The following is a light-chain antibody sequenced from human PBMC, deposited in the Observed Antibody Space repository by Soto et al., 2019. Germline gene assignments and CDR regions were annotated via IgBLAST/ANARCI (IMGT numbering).Light chain of an antibody. CDR3: CSYGGSSALPHV. V-gene: IGLV2-23*02. J-gene: IGLJ1*01. CDR2: EVA. Sequence: QSALAQPASVSGSPEQSVTISCTGTSSDVGTYNLVSWYQQHPGKAPKLIIYEVAERPSGVSNRFSGSKFGNTASLTISGLLPEDEADYYCCSYGGSSALPHVFGTGTKVTLL. CDR1: SSDVGTYNL.